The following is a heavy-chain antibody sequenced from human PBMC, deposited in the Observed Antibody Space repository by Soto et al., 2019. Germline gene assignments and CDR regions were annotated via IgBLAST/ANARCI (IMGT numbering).Heavy chain of an antibody. CDR2: ISSSSSTI. D-gene: IGHD6-6*01. CDR1: GFTFRTYS. V-gene: IGHV3-48*01. J-gene: IGHJ4*02. CDR3: AREGSSGFYYFDY. Sequence: GGSLRLSCAASGFTFRTYSLHWVRQAPGRGLEWVSYISSSSSTIYYADSVKGRFTISRDNAKNSLYLQMNSLRAEDTAVYYCAREGSSGFYYFDYWGQGTLVTVSS.